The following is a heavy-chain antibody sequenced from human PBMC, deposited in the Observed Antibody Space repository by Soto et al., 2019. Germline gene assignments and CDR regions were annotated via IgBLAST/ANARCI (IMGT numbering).Heavy chain of an antibody. V-gene: IGHV4-39*01. CDR1: GGSISSSSYY. CDR2: IYYSGST. Sequence: SETLSLTCTVSGGSISSSSYYWGWIRQPPGKGLEWIGSIYYSGSTYYNPSLKSRVTISVDTSKNQFSLKLSSVTAADTAVYYCARLYWGYSGYDYYYYYYMDVWGKGTTVTVSS. CDR3: ARLYWGYSGYDYYYYYYMDV. J-gene: IGHJ6*03. D-gene: IGHD5-12*01.